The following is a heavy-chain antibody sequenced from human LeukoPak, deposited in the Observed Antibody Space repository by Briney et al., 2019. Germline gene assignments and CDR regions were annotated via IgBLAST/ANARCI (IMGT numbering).Heavy chain of an antibody. CDR2: ISSSSSYI. J-gene: IGHJ4*02. Sequence: GGSLRLSCAASGFTFSSYSMNWVRQAPGKGLEWVSSISSSSSYIYYADSVKGRFTISRDNAKNSLYLQMNSLRAKDTAVYYCARTEFCSSTSGYAPFDYWGQGTLVTVSS. CDR1: GFTFSSYS. CDR3: ARTEFCSSTSGYAPFDY. D-gene: IGHD2-2*01. V-gene: IGHV3-21*04.